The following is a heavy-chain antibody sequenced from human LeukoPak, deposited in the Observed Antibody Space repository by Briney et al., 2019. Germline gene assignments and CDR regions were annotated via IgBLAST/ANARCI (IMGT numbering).Heavy chain of an antibody. CDR3: AREYILTAYYGDY. CDR1: GYTFTNYG. J-gene: IGHJ4*02. V-gene: IGHV1-18*01. Sequence: ASVKVSCKASGYTFTNYGINWLRQAPGQGLEWMGWISAYNGNTNYAQRLQGRVTMTTDTSTSTAYMELRSLRSDDTAVYYCAREYILTAYYGDYWGQGTLVTVSS. CDR2: ISAYNGNT. D-gene: IGHD3-9*01.